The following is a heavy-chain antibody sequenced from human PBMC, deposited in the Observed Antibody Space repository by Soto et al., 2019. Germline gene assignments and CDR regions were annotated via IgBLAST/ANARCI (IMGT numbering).Heavy chain of an antibody. D-gene: IGHD2-21*01. Sequence: EVPLVESGGGLVQPGGSLRLSCAASGFTFSTYWMHWVRQGPGKGLVWVSHVRNDGSFTTYADSVKGRFTISRDNARNTLYLQMNKLRAEDTAVYYCVRCGFGHAFDYWGQGALVTVSS. CDR1: GFTFSTYW. J-gene: IGHJ4*02. V-gene: IGHV3-74*01. CDR2: VRNDGSFT. CDR3: VRCGFGHAFDY.